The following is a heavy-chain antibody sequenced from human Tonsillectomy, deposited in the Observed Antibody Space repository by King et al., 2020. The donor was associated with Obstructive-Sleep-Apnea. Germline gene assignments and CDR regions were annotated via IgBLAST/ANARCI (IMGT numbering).Heavy chain of an antibody. Sequence: VQLVESGGGLVRPGGSLRLSCAASVFTFRSNYMSWVRQTPGKGMEWFSSIYIGGSTFYADSVQGRFTISRDNAKNTWYLQMNSLRAEDTAVYYCARRVDLYSYTPIDSWGQGTLVTVSA. CDR2: IYIGGST. CDR1: VFTFRSNY. CDR3: ARRVDLYSYTPIDS. V-gene: IGHV3-66*01. D-gene: IGHD1-1*01. J-gene: IGHJ4*02.